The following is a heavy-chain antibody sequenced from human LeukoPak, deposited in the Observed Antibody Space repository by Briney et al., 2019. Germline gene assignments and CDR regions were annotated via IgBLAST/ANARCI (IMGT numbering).Heavy chain of an antibody. CDR2: IQKSGST. D-gene: IGHD3-10*01. CDR3: AKPHYYYGSGTMSYFYYYMDV. V-gene: IGHV4-34*01. CDR1: GGSFSGDY. J-gene: IGHJ6*03. Sequence: PSETLSLTCAVYGGSFSGDYWSWIRQRPGKGPEWIGEIQKSGSTSYNPSLQSRVTISVDRSKSQFSLRLTSVTAADTAVYYCAKPHYYYGSGTMSYFYYYMDVWGEGTTVAVAS.